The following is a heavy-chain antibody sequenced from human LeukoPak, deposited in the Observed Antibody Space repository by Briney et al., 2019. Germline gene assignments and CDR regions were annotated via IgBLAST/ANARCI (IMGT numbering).Heavy chain of an antibody. J-gene: IGHJ4*02. CDR2: INHSGST. CDR3: ARHVYGSGSYSVYYFDY. V-gene: IGHV4-34*01. Sequence: PSETLSLTCAVYGGSFSGYYWSWIRQPPGKGLEWIGEINHSGSTNYNPSLKSRVTISVDTSKNQFSLKLSSVTAADTAVYYCARHVYGSGSYSVYYFDYWGQGTLVTVSS. CDR1: GGSFSGYY. D-gene: IGHD3-10*01.